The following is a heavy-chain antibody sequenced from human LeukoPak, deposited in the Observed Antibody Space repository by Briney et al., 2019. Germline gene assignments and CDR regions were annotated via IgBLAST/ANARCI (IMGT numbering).Heavy chain of an antibody. J-gene: IGHJ4*02. CDR3: ARDCSSTSCHDY. D-gene: IGHD2-2*01. CDR2: ISSSGSYI. CDR1: GFTFSTYS. Sequence: PGGSLRLSCAASGFTFSTYSMNWVRQAPGKGLEWVSSISSSGSYIYYADSVKGRFTISRDNAKNSLYLQMNSLRAEDTAVYYCARDCSSTSCHDYWGQGTLVTVSS. V-gene: IGHV3-21*01.